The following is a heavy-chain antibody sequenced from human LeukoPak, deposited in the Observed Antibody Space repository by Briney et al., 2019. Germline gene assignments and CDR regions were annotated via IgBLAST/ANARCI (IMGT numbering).Heavy chain of an antibody. J-gene: IGHJ5*02. CDR2: IYTSGST. Sequence: GSLRLSCTVSGFTVSSNSWSWVRQAPGKGLEWIGRIYTSGSTNYNPSLKSRVTMSVDTSKNQFSLKLSSVTAADTAVYYCAREDSGWDPLHGYPRFDPWGQGTLVTVSS. D-gene: IGHD3-10*01. CDR1: GFTVSSNS. CDR3: AREDSGWDPLHGYPRFDP. V-gene: IGHV4-4*07.